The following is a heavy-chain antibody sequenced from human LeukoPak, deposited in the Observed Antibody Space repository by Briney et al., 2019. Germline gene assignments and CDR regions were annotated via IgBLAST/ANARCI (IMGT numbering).Heavy chain of an antibody. Sequence: VGSLRLSCAGPGFIFSDYWMNWVRQAPGKGLEWVANIKPDGSDKVYVDSVRGRFTISRDNAKNSVYLQLNSLRAEDTGVYYCSGRYESHSIYWGQGTLVTVSS. D-gene: IGHD4-11*01. J-gene: IGHJ4*02. CDR2: IKPDGSDK. V-gene: IGHV3-7*01. CDR1: GFIFSDYW. CDR3: SGRYESHSIY.